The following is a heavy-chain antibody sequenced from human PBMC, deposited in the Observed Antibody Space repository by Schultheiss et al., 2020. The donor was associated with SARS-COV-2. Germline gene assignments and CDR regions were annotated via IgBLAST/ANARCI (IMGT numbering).Heavy chain of an antibody. J-gene: IGHJ5*02. CDR2: IYYNGNT. CDR3: ARDTRAYCSGGSCNWFDP. CDR1: GGSLTSHY. D-gene: IGHD2-15*01. Sequence: QTLSLTCTVSGGSLTSHYWTWIRQSPGKGLEWIGYIYYNGNTNCNPSLKSRVTMSIDTSKNQFSLKLSSVTAADTAVYYCARDTRAYCSGGSCNWFDPWGQGTLVTVSS. V-gene: IGHV4-59*11.